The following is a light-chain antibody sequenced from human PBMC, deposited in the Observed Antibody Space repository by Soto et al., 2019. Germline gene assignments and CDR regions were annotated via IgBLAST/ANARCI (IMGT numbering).Light chain of an antibody. CDR3: QQYNNWPRT. J-gene: IGKJ1*01. CDR1: QSVSSN. Sequence: ILMTQSPATLSVSPGERATLSCRASQSVSSNLAWYQQTHGQAPRLLMFDASTRATGIRARFSGSGSGTEFTLTISSLQSEDSAIYYCQQYNNWPRTFGQGTKVDIK. V-gene: IGKV3-15*01. CDR2: DAS.